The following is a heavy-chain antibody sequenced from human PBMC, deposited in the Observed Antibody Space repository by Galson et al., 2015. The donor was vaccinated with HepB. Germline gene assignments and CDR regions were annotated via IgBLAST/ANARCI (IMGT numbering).Heavy chain of an antibody. J-gene: IGHJ3*02. CDR3: ARDLANGDYVGAFDI. Sequence: SVKVSCKASGYTFTGYYMHWVRQAPGQGLEWMGWINPNSGGTNYAQKFQGWVTVTRDTSISTAYMELSRLRSDDTAVYYCARDLANGDYVGAFDIWGQGTMVTVSS. V-gene: IGHV1-2*04. CDR2: INPNSGGT. D-gene: IGHD4-17*01. CDR1: GYTFTGYY.